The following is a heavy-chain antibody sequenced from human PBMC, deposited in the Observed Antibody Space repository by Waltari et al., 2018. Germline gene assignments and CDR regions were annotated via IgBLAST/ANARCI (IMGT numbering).Heavy chain of an antibody. CDR1: GLSITTYY. Sequence: QVQLQESGPGRVKPSATLSLICNVPGLSITTYYWSWIRQSPGQPLEWIGYVYYTGAAKYNPAFGSRVTMSVDTSKSQFSLKLTSVSAADTAVYYCARDPAGDYGYWGQGTLVTVSA. D-gene: IGHD4-17*01. CDR2: VYYTGAA. CDR3: ARDPAGDYGY. J-gene: IGHJ4*02. V-gene: IGHV4-59*01.